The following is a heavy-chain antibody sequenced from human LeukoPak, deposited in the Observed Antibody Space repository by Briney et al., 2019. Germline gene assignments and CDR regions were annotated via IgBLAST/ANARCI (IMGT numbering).Heavy chain of an antibody. CDR3: ARVKGGNPRGYFDL. Sequence: SETLSLTCAVYGGSFSGYYWSWIRQPPGKGLEWIGEINHSGSTNYNPSLKSRVTISVDTSKNQFSLKLSSVTAADTAVYYCARVKGGNPRGYFDLWGRGTLVTVSS. D-gene: IGHD4-23*01. CDR2: INHSGST. J-gene: IGHJ2*01. CDR1: GGSFSGYY. V-gene: IGHV4-34*01.